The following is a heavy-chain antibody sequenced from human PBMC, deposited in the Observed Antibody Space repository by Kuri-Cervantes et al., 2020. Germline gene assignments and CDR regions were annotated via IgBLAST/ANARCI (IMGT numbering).Heavy chain of an antibody. CDR2: ISWNSGSI. J-gene: IGHJ3*02. CDR3: ARDSDLDAFDI. V-gene: IGHV3-9*01. CDR1: GFTFSSYW. Sequence: SLKISCAASGFTFSSYWMHWVRQAPGKGLEWVSGISWNSGSIGYADSVKGRFTISRDNAKNSLYLQMNSLRAEDTAVYYCARDSDLDAFDIWGQGTMVTVSS.